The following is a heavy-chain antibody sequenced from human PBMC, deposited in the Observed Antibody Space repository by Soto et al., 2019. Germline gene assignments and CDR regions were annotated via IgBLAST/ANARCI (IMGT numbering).Heavy chain of an antibody. J-gene: IGHJ4*02. CDR2: IYYGGSS. D-gene: IGHD3-22*01. V-gene: IGHV4-61*01. CDR3: ARDRNYYDTSFGY. Sequence: SETLSLTCTVSGGSVSTCSYYWDWIRQSPGKGLEWIGYIYYGGSSDYNPSLKSRVTPSLESRVTISVDTSMNQFSLRLSSVTAADTAVYYCARDRNYYDTSFGYWGQGTLVTVSS. CDR1: GGSVSTCSYY.